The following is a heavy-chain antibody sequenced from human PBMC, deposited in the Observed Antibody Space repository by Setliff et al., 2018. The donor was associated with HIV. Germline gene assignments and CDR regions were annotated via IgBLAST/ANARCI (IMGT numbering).Heavy chain of an antibody. Sequence: PSETLSLTCAVYGGSFSGYYWSWIRQPPGKGLEWIGEINHRGSTNYNPSLESRVTISVYTSMNRFSLTLTSVTAADTAVYYCAYCNHLTWLSFDYWGQGALVTVSS. CDR2: INHRGST. CDR3: AYCNHLTWLSFDY. CDR1: GGSFSGYY. V-gene: IGHV4-34*01. D-gene: IGHD3-9*01. J-gene: IGHJ4*02.